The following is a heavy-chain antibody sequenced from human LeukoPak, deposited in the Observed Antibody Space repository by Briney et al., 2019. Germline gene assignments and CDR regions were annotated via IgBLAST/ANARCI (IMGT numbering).Heavy chain of an antibody. V-gene: IGHV3-7*03. CDR2: IKQDGGEK. J-gene: IGHJ4*02. CDR3: AKRRFGNEDY. CDR1: GFTFSSYW. D-gene: IGHD3-10*01. Sequence: GGSLRLSCAASGFTFSSYWMSWVRQAPGKGLEWVANIKQDGGEKYYVDSVKGRFTISRDNSKNTLYLQMNSLRAEDTAVYYCAKRRFGNEDYWGQGTLVTVSS.